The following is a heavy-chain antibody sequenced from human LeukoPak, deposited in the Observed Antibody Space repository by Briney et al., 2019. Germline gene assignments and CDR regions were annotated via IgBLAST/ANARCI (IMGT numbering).Heavy chain of an antibody. J-gene: IGHJ4*02. CDR3: VRRGDESSGWGDHDF. V-gene: IGHV3-23*01. CDR2: IGGSGDKT. Sequence: PGGSLRLSCAASGFTFNRSAISWVRQAPGKGLEWVSTIGGSGDKTFYADSVKGRFTISRDNSKNMVHLQMNSLTGEDTALYYCVRRGDESSGWGDHDFWGQGALVTVSS. CDR1: GFTFNRSA. D-gene: IGHD6-19*01.